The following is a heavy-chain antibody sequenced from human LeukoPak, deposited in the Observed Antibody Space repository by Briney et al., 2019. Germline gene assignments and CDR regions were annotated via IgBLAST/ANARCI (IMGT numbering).Heavy chain of an antibody. J-gene: IGHJ4*02. CDR1: GFTFGDYA. CDR2: IRSKAYGGTT. Sequence: PGRSLRLSCTASGFTFGDYAMSWVRQAPGKGLEWVGFIRSKAYGGTTEYAASVKGRFTISRDDSKSIAYLQMNSLKTEDTAVYYCTRDGPPAGYCSGGSCYDDYWGQGTLVTVSS. CDR3: TRDGPPAGYCSGGSCYDDY. D-gene: IGHD2-15*01. V-gene: IGHV3-49*04.